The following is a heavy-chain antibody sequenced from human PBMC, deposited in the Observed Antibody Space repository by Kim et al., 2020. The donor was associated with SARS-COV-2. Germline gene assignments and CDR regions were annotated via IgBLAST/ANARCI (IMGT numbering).Heavy chain of an antibody. Sequence: ASVKVSCKASGYTFTTYGIIWVRQAPGQGLEWMGWVSPYNGDTNYAQKLQGRVTMTTDTSVSTAYMEVKSLTSDDTAVYYCARILMGALDIWGQGTIIIVSS. V-gene: IGHV1-18*04. CDR2: VSPYNGDT. D-gene: IGHD3-9*01. J-gene: IGHJ3*02. CDR1: GYTFTTYG. CDR3: ARILMGALDI.